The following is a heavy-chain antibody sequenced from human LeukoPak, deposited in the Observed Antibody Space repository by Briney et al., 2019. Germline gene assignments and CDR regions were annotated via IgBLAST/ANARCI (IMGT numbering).Heavy chain of an antibody. J-gene: IGHJ1*01. CDR3: ARDFRTYDILTDLPFFQH. CDR1: GFTFSSYA. V-gene: IGHV3-30-3*01. D-gene: IGHD3-9*01. Sequence: PGGSLRLSCAASGFTFSSYAMHWVRQAPGKGLEWVAVISYDGSNKYYADSVKGRFTISRDNSKNTLYLQMNSLRAEDTAVYYCARDFRTYDILTDLPFFQHWGQGTLVTVSS. CDR2: ISYDGSNK.